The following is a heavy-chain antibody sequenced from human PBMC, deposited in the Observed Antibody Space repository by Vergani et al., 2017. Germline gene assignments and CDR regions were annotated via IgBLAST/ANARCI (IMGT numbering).Heavy chain of an antibody. CDR3: ARDTGLWFGELLSCGMDV. CDR2: ISYDGGNK. D-gene: IGHD3-10*01. CDR1: GFTFSSYA. V-gene: IGHV3-30-3*01. J-gene: IGHJ6*02. Sequence: QVQLVESGGGVVQPGRSLRLSCAASGFTFSSYAMHWVRQAPGKGLEWVAVISYDGGNKYYADSVKGRFTISRDNSRNTLYLQMNSLRADDTAVYYCARDTGLWFGELLSCGMDVWGQGTTVTVSS.